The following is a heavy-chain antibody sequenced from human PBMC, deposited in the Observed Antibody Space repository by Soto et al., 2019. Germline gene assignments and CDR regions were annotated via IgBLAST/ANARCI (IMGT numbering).Heavy chain of an antibody. D-gene: IGHD2-21*02. CDR1: GGTFSSYA. J-gene: IGHJ6*02. CDR2: IIPIFGTA. CDR3: AAGRIFCVGGDCHYYYYGMDV. V-gene: IGHV1-69*06. Sequence: SVKVSCKASGGTFSSYAISWVRQAPGQGLEWMGGIIPIFGTANYAQKFQGRVTITADKSTSTAYMELSSLRSEDTAVYYCAAGRIFCVGGDCHYYYYGMDVWGQGTTVTVSS.